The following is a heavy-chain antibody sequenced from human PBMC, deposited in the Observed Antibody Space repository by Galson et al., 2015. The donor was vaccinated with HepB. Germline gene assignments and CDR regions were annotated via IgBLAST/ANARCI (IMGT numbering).Heavy chain of an antibody. V-gene: IGHV3-21*01. D-gene: IGHD5-24*01. CDR2: ISSSSSYI. CDR3: ARDSREMGVRGKDH. CDR1: GFTFSSYS. Sequence: SLRLSCAASGFTFSSYSMNWVRQAPGKGLEWVSSISSSSSYIYYADSVKGRFTISGDNAKNSLYLQMNSLRAEDTAVYYCARDSREMGVRGKDHWGQGTLVTVSS. J-gene: IGHJ4*02.